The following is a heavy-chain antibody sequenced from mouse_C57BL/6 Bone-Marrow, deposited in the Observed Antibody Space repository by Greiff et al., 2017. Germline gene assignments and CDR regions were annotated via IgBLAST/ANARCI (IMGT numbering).Heavy chain of an antibody. CDR3: ASYDYVPFAY. CDR2: ISSGGSYT. J-gene: IGHJ3*01. V-gene: IGHV5-6*01. D-gene: IGHD2-4*01. CDR1: GFTFSSYG. Sequence: EVQVVESGGDLVKPGGSLKLSCAASGFTFSSYGMSWVRQTPDKRLEWVATISSGGSYTYYPDSVKGRFTISRDNAKNTLYLQMSSLKSEDTAMYYCASYDYVPFAYWGQGTLVTVSA.